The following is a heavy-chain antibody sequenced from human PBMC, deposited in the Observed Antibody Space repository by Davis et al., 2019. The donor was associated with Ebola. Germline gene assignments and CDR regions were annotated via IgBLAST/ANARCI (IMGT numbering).Heavy chain of an antibody. D-gene: IGHD6-19*01. CDR2: ISAYNGNT. V-gene: IGHV1-18*01. CDR3: ARDSSGWYLGWFDP. CDR1: GYTFTSYG. Sequence: AASVKVSCKASGYTFTSYGISWVRQAPGQGLEWMGWISAYNGNTNYAQKLQGRVTITRDTSASTAYMELSSLRSEDTAVYYCARDSSGWYLGWFDPWGQGTLVTVSS. J-gene: IGHJ5*02.